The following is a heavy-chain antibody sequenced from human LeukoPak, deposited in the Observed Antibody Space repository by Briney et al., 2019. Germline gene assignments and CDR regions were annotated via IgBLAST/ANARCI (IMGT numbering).Heavy chain of an antibody. Sequence: ASVKVSRKASGYTFTSYGISWVRQAPGQGLEWMGWISAYNGNTNYAQKLQGRVTMTTDTSTSTAYMELRSLRSDDTAVYYCARVSSGWYSLYYFDYWGQGTLVTVSS. CDR2: ISAYNGNT. D-gene: IGHD6-19*01. CDR3: ARVSSGWYSLYYFDY. J-gene: IGHJ4*02. CDR1: GYTFTSYG. V-gene: IGHV1-18*01.